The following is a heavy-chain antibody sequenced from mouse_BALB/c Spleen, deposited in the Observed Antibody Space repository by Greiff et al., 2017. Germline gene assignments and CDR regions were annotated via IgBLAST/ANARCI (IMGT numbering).Heavy chain of an antibody. J-gene: IGHJ4*01. Sequence: VQLQQSGAELAKPGASVKMSCKASGYTFTSYWMHWVKQRPGQGLEWIGYINPSTGYTEYNQKFKDKATLTADKSSSTAYMQLSSLTSEDSAVYYCARTAPYAMDYWGQGTSVTVSS. CDR2: INPSTGYT. CDR1: GYTFTSYW. CDR3: ARTAPYAMDY. D-gene: IGHD3-1*01. V-gene: IGHV1-7*01.